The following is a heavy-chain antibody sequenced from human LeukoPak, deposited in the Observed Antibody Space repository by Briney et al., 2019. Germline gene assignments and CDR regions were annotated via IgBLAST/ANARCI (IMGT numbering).Heavy chain of an antibody. CDR2: IYHSGST. J-gene: IGHJ6*03. Sequence: SETLSLTCTVSGYSISSGYYWGWIRQPPGKGLEWIGSIYHSGSTYYNPSLKSRVIISVDTSKDQFSLKLSSVTAADTAVYYCARAIRMYSSSWYKTQNYYYYMDVWGKGTTVTVSS. CDR3: ARAIRMYSSSWYKTQNYYYYMDV. CDR1: GYSISSGYY. V-gene: IGHV4-38-2*02. D-gene: IGHD6-13*01.